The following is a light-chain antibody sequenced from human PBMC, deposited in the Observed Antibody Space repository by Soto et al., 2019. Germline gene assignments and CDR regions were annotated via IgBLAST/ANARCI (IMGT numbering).Light chain of an antibody. CDR2: KTS. CDR1: QNIVTW. J-gene: IGKJ2*01. V-gene: IGKV1-5*03. Sequence: DIQMTQSPSTLSASVGDTVTITCRASQNIVTWLAWYQQKPGKAPKVLIYKTSNLESGVPSRFSGSGFGTQFTLTISSLQPDDFATYYCQQYTNYPYAFGQGTKLEIK. CDR3: QQYTNYPYA.